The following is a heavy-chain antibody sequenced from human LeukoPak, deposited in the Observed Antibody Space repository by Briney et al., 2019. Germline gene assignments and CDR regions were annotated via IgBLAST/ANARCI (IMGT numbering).Heavy chain of an antibody. V-gene: IGHV1-2*02. Sequence: ASVKVSCKASGYTFTGCYMHWVRQAPGQGLEWMGWINPNSGGTNYAQKFQGRVTMTRNTSISTAYMELSSLRSEDTAVYYCARKSGSYFPPNDNWFDPWGQGTLVTVSS. CDR2: INPNSGGT. CDR3: ARKSGSYFPPNDNWFDP. D-gene: IGHD1-26*01. CDR1: GYTFTGCY. J-gene: IGHJ5*02.